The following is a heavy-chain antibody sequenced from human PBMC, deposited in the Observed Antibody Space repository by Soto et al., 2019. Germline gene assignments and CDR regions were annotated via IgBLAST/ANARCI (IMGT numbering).Heavy chain of an antibody. CDR2: IKSKTDGGTT. Sequence: EGSLRLSCAASGFTFSSYGMHWVRQAPGKGLEWVGRIKSKTDGGTTDYAAPVKGRFTISRDDSKNTLYLQMNSLKTEDTAVYYCTTLGITIFGVVIIRDYWGQGTLVTVSS. J-gene: IGHJ4*02. V-gene: IGHV3-15*01. D-gene: IGHD3-3*01. CDR3: TTLGITIFGVVIIRDY. CDR1: GFTFSSYG.